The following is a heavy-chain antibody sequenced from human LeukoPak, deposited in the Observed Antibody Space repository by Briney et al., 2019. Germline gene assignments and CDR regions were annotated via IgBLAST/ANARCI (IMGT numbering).Heavy chain of an antibody. CDR1: GFTFSSSA. CDR2: IRFDGSNK. Sequence: PGGSLRLSCAASGFTFSSSAMSWVRQAPGKGLEWVAFIRFDGSNKYYADSVKGRFTISRDNSKNTLYLQMNSLRAEDTAVYYCAKDKGYCSSISCYLNYYYMDVWGKGTTVTISS. J-gene: IGHJ6*03. D-gene: IGHD2-2*01. V-gene: IGHV3-30*02. CDR3: AKDKGYCSSISCYLNYYYMDV.